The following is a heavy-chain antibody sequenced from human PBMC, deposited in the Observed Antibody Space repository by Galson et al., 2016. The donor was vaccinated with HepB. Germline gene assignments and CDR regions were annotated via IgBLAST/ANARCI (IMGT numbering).Heavy chain of an antibody. D-gene: IGHD2-2*01. CDR2: IGSGDNTI. CDR3: NHDARHRSGFDY. V-gene: IGHV3-48*01. Sequence: SLRLSCAASGFTFSYFGMNWVRQAPGKGPEWVAYIGSGDNTIYYADSVEGRFTISRDNAKNSLYLQMSSLRAEDTAVYNCNHDARHRSGFDYWGQGTLVTVTS. J-gene: IGHJ4*02. CDR1: GFTFSYFG.